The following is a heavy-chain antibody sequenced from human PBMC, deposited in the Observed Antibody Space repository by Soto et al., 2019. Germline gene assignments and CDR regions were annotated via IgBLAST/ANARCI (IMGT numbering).Heavy chain of an antibody. Sequence: GPSLRYSCKASGYTFTSYGISWVRQAPVQGLEWMGWVSAYNGNTSCAQELQGRVTMTTDTSTSTAYMGLRSLRSDDTAVYYCERGILSSWLCPHYYYGMDVWGQGTTVTVSS. J-gene: IGHJ6*02. D-gene: IGHD6-13*01. CDR1: GYTFTSYG. V-gene: IGHV1-18*01. CDR3: ERGILSSWLCPHYYYGMDV. CDR2: VSAYNGNT.